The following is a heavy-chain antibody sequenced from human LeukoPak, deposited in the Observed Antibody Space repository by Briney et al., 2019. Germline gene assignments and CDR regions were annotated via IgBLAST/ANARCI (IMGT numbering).Heavy chain of an antibody. Sequence: GASVKVSCKASGYTFTSYGISWVRQAPGQGLEWMGWISAYNGNTNYAQKFQGRVTITADESTRTAYMELSSLRSEDTAVYYCARAPGIAALLMDVWGKGTTVTVSS. J-gene: IGHJ6*03. CDR3: ARAPGIAALLMDV. CDR2: ISAYNGNT. D-gene: IGHD6-6*01. CDR1: GYTFTSYG. V-gene: IGHV1-18*01.